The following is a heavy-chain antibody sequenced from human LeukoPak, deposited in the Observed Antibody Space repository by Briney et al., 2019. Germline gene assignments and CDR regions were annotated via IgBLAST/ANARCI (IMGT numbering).Heavy chain of an antibody. CDR1: GYRFNSYD. J-gene: IGHJ4*02. CDR2: MTPSSGSA. Sequence: ASVKVSCKTSGYRFNSYDISWARQATGQGLQWMGRMTPSSGSAEYAQRLQGRVTLTRDTASGTAYLELRSLTADDTAIYYCAREGPLFVLDYWGQGTRVAVSS. V-gene: IGHV1-8*01. D-gene: IGHD6-6*01. CDR3: AREGPLFVLDY.